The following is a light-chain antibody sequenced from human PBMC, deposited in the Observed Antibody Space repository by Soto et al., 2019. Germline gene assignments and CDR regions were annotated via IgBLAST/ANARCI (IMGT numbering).Light chain of an antibody. CDR2: GIS. Sequence: IVWTQSPATLSLSPGGRATLSCRASQSVSSYLAWYQQKPGQPPRLLIYGISSRANGIPDRFSGSGSGTDFTLTISRLEPEDYAVYYCQQYDVSPPITFGQG. V-gene: IGKV3-20*01. CDR1: QSVSSY. CDR3: QQYDVSPPIT. J-gene: IGKJ5*01.